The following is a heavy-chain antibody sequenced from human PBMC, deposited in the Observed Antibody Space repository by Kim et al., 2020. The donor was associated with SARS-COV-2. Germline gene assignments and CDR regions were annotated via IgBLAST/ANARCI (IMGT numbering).Heavy chain of an antibody. CDR3: ARGVSGTKAMDV. Sequence: NSAQKLQGRVTLTRDTSTSTVYMELSSLRSEDTAVYYCARGVSGTKAMDVWGQGTTVTVSS. J-gene: IGHJ6*02. D-gene: IGHD6-19*01. V-gene: IGHV1-46*01.